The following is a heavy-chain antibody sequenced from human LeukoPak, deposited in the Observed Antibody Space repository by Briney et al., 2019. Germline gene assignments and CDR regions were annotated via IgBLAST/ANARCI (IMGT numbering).Heavy chain of an antibody. J-gene: IGHJ3*02. D-gene: IGHD3-22*01. CDR1: GLTRSNYG. Sequence: GGSLRLSCAASGLTRSNYGMSWVRQAPGKGLEWVSAISGSGGSTYYADSVKGRFTISRDNSKNTLYLQMNSLRAEDTAVYYCAKDLSLATYYYDSSGYDAFDIWGQGTMVTVSS. CDR3: AKDLSLATYYYDSSGYDAFDI. V-gene: IGHV3-23*01. CDR2: ISGSGGST.